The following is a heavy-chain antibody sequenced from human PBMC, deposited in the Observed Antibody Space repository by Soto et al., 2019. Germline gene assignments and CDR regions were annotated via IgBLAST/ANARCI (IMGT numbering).Heavy chain of an antibody. Sequence: GESLKISCKGSGYSFTSYWIGWVRQMPGKGLEWMGIIYPGDSDTRYSPSFQGQVTISADKSISTAYLQWSSLKASDTAMYYCASLIVATTPPYDSSGYYYPHYFDYWGQGTLVTVSS. CDR1: GYSFTSYW. D-gene: IGHD3-22*01. CDR3: ASLIVATTPPYDSSGYYYPHYFDY. CDR2: IYPGDSDT. V-gene: IGHV5-51*01. J-gene: IGHJ4*02.